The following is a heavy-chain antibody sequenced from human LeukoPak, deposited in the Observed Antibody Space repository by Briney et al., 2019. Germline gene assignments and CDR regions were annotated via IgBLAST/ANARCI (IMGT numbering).Heavy chain of an antibody. Sequence: PGGSLRLSCAASGFTFRTYWMSWVRQAPGKGLEWVANIHPDGIEKYHVDSVKSRFTIFRDNARNLLYLQMSSLRADDTAVYYCSRGDDFSGDSWGQGTLVTVSS. CDR3: SRGDDFSGDS. CDR1: GFTFRTYW. J-gene: IGHJ5*01. V-gene: IGHV3-7*04. D-gene: IGHD2-21*02. CDR2: IHPDGIEK.